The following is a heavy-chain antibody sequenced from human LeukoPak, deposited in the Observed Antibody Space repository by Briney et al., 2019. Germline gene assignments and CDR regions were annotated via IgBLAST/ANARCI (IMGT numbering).Heavy chain of an antibody. J-gene: IGHJ4*02. D-gene: IGHD3-10*01. Sequence: GGSLRLSCAASGFTFSDYYMSWIRQAPGKGLECVSYISSSGSTIYYADSVKGRFTISRDNAKNSLYLQMNSLRAEDTAVYYCAREIVRMVRGVKYFDYWGQGTLVTVSS. V-gene: IGHV3-11*04. CDR3: AREIVRMVRGVKYFDY. CDR2: ISSSGSTI. CDR1: GFTFSDYY.